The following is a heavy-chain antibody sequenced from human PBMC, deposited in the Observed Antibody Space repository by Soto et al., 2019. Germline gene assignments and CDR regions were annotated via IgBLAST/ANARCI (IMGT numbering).Heavy chain of an antibody. CDR1: GGSISSYY. Sequence: SETLSLTCTVPGGSISSYYWSWIRQPPGKGLEWIGYIYYSGSTNYNPSLKSRVTISVDTSKNQFSLKLSSVTAADTAVYYCARAAYGSRYAFDIWGQGTMVTVS. CDR2: IYYSGST. CDR3: ARAAYGSRYAFDI. D-gene: IGHD3-10*01. V-gene: IGHV4-59*01. J-gene: IGHJ3*02.